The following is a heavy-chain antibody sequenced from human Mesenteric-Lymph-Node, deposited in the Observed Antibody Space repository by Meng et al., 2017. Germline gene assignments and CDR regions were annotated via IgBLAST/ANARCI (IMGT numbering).Heavy chain of an antibody. Sequence: ASVKVSCKASGYTFTSYGISWVRQAPGQGLEWMGRITPKSGGALYTHRFQGRVAMTRDTSINTAYMELSSLTSDDTAVYYCACDQTAPYTGFNYWGQGTLVTVSS. D-gene: IGHD3-16*01. CDR2: ITPKSGGA. J-gene: IGHJ4*02. CDR3: ACDQTAPYTGFNY. V-gene: IGHV1-2*06. CDR1: GYTFTSYG.